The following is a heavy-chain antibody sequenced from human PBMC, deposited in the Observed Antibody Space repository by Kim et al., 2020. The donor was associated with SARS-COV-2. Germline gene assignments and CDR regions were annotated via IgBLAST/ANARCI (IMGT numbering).Heavy chain of an antibody. D-gene: IGHD2-15*01. Sequence: DSLKGRITISRNNAKNSLYLQMNSLRAEDTALYYCAKEWTWGVVAAPFDYWGQGTLVTVSS. CDR3: AKEWTWGVVAAPFDY. J-gene: IGHJ4*02. V-gene: IGHV3-9*01.